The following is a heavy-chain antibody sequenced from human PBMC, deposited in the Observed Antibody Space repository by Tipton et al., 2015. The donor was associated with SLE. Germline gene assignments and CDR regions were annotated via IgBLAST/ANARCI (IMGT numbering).Heavy chain of an antibody. V-gene: IGHV3-23*03. J-gene: IGHJ2*01. CDR1: GFNFRRNW. D-gene: IGHD4-17*01. CDR2: IYVGGDT. Sequence: SLRLSCAASGFNFRRNWMHWVRQAPGKGLEWVSVIYVGGDTYYGDFVKGRFTISRDNSKNTLYLQLNGLRPEDTALYFCARRAVTNNWYFDLWGRGTLVTVSS. CDR3: ARRAVTNNWYFDL.